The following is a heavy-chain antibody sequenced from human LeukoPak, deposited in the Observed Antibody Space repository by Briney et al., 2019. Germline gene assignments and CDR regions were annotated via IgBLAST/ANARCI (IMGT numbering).Heavy chain of an antibody. J-gene: IGHJ5*02. Sequence: GESLKISCKGSGYSFTSYWIGWVRQMPGKGLEWMGIIYPGDSDTKYSPSYQGQVIISADNSISTAYLQRSSLKASDTAVYYCARSYCTSSNCYPRWFDPWGQGTLVTVSS. D-gene: IGHD2-2*01. CDR1: GYSFTSYW. CDR3: ARSYCTSSNCYPRWFDP. CDR2: IYPGDSDT. V-gene: IGHV5-51*01.